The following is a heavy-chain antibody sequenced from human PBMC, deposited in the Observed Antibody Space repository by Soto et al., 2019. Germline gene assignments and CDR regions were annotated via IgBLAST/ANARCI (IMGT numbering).Heavy chain of an antibody. Sequence: SETLSLTCAVSGFSISSGYYWGWIRQPPGKGLEWIASMYYSGTTYYNPSLKSRVAISVDTSKNQLSLKLRAVTAADTAVYYCARDWYREGYTGGYFDDWGQRPLVT. CDR1: GFSISSGYY. V-gene: IGHV4-38-2*02. D-gene: IGHD1-26*01. CDR2: MYYSGTT. CDR3: ARDWYREGYTGGYFDD. J-gene: IGHJ4*02.